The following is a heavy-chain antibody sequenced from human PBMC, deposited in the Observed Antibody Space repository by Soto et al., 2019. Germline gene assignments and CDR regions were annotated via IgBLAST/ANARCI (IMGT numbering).Heavy chain of an antibody. J-gene: IGHJ6*02. Sequence: ASVKVSCKASGGTFSSYAISWVRQAPGQGLEWMGGIIPIFGTANYAQKFQGRVTITADESTSTAYMELSSLRSEDTAVYYCARDPYYYDSSGRQNYYGMDVWGQGTTVTVSS. CDR3: ARDPYYYDSSGRQNYYGMDV. V-gene: IGHV1-69*13. CDR2: IIPIFGTA. CDR1: GGTFSSYA. D-gene: IGHD3-22*01.